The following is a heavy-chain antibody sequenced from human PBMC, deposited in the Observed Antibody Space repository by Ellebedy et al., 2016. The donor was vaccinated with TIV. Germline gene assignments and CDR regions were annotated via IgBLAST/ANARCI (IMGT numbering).Heavy chain of an antibody. Sequence: SETLSLTXTVSGGSINSYYWIWIRKPAGKGLEWIGRMFSSGGPDYNPSLKSRVTMSVDTSKNQFSLKLSSVTAADTAVYYCARSLRGDGGYDFGLEIWGQGTAVTVSS. CDR2: MFSSGGP. CDR3: ARSLRGDGGYDFGLEI. V-gene: IGHV4-4*07. D-gene: IGHD4-17*01. CDR1: GGSINSYY. J-gene: IGHJ3*02.